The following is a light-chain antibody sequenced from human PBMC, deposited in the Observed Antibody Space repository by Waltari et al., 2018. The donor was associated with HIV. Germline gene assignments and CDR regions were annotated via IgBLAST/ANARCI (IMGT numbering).Light chain of an antibody. V-gene: IGKV3-15*01. CDR2: GSS. CDR1: QSISGN. J-gene: IGKJ1*01. Sequence: DIVITQSPATLSVSPGERVTLSCRASQSISGNLAWYQQRRGQAPRLLIYGSSTRASGIPARFSGSGSGPEFSLTISSLQSEDFAIYYCQQYNSWPRTFGQGTKLEI. CDR3: QQYNSWPRT.